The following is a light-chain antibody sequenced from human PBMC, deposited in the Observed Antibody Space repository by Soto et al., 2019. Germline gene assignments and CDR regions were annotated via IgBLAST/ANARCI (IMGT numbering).Light chain of an antibody. Sequence: QSVLTQAPSASGTPGQRVTISCSGSSSNIGSKTVNWYQQLPGMAPKLLIFNNHQRPSGVPDRFSGFKSGTSASLAISGLQSEDDADYYCAAWDDSLNACVFGTGTKLTVL. J-gene: IGLJ1*01. CDR1: SSNIGSKT. CDR3: AAWDDSLNACV. V-gene: IGLV1-44*01. CDR2: NNH.